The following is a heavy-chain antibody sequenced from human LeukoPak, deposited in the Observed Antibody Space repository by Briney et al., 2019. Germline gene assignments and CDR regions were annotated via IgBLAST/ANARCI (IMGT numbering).Heavy chain of an antibody. V-gene: IGHV4-59*08. Sequence: SETLSLTCTVSSGSISNYHWTWIRQPPGKGLEWIGYIYYSGCTNYNPSLKSRVTISIDTSKNQFSLKLRYVTAADTAVYYCARLKAVAGTADWFDPWGQGTLVTVSS. CDR1: SGSISNYH. CDR2: IYYSGCT. CDR3: ARLKAVAGTADWFDP. D-gene: IGHD6-13*01. J-gene: IGHJ5*02.